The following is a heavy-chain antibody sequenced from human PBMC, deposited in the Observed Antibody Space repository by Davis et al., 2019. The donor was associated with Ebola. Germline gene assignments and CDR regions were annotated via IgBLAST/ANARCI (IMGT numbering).Heavy chain of an antibody. J-gene: IGHJ4*02. CDR3: ARAQFPTTSDH. D-gene: IGHD1-1*01. V-gene: IGHV1-69*04. Sequence: SVKVSCKASGGTFSSYAISWVRQAPGQGLEWMGRIIPILGIANYAQKFQGRVTITADKSTSTAYMEVGSLKSDDTAVYYCARAQFPTTSDHWGQGTLVTVSS. CDR2: IIPILGIA. CDR1: GGTFSSYA.